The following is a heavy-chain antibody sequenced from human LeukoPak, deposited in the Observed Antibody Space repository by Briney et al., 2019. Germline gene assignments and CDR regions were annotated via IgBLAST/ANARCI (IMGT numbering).Heavy chain of an antibody. D-gene: IGHD3-22*01. CDR3: ARDAYYYDSSGYLGVDY. CDR2: IYTSGST. V-gene: IGHV4-61*02. Sequence: PSQTLSLTCTVSGGSISSGSYYWTWIRQPAGKGLEWIGRIYTSGSTNYNPSLKSRVTMSVDTSKNQFSLKLSSVTAADTAVYYCARDAYYYDSSGYLGVDYWGQGTLVTVSS. J-gene: IGHJ4*02. CDR1: GGSISSGSYY.